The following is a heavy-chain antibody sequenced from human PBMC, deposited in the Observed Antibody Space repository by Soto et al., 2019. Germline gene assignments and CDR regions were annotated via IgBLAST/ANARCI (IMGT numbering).Heavy chain of an antibody. J-gene: IGHJ3*02. CDR2: ISNGGDT. V-gene: IGHV3-66*01. CDR1: GLIVSSTY. CDR3: AREPRYCSGGSCSITGDAFDI. D-gene: IGHD2-15*01. Sequence: EVQLVESGGGLVQPGGSLRLSCAASGLIVSSTYMSWVRQAPGKGLEWVSVISNGGDTHYADSVKGRFSLSRDISNHTLHLQMSSLRVEDTAVYYCAREPRYCSGGSCSITGDAFDIWGQGTMVTVSS.